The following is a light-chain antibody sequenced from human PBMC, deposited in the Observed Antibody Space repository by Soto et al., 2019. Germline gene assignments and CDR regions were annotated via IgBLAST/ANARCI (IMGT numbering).Light chain of an antibody. CDR2: NDD. CDR1: ISNIGKDT. J-gene: IGLJ3*02. CDR3: SAWDDCLNGWV. Sequence: QSVLTQPPSVSGTPGLRVNISCSGGISNIGKDTVNWYQQLPGTAPKLLMFNDDKRPSGVPDRFSGSRSGTSASLAISGLQSDDEAVYFCSAWDDCLNGWVFCGGTKVTVL. V-gene: IGLV1-44*01.